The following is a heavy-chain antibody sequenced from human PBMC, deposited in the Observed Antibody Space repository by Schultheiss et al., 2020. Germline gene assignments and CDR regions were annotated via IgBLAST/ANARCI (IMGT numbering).Heavy chain of an antibody. CDR3: ARAGYYYDFWSGYPDY. J-gene: IGHJ4*02. D-gene: IGHD3-3*01. CDR1: GITFSSHS. Sequence: GESLKISCVTSGITFSSHSMNWVRQAPGKGLEWVSYISSSSGTIYYADSVKGRFTISRDNSKNTLYLQMNSLRAEDTAVYYCARAGYYYDFWSGYPDYWGQGTLVTVSS. V-gene: IGHV3-48*01. CDR2: ISSSSGTI.